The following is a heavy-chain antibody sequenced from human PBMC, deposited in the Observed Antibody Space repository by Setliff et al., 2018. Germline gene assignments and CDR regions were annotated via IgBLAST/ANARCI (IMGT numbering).Heavy chain of an antibody. D-gene: IGHD6-25*01. CDR1: GYNFVSYD. J-gene: IGHJ1*01. V-gene: IGHV1-8*03. CDR3: ARAAGSLTSDEYFHH. Sequence: ASVKVSCKTSGYNFVSYDIDWVRQAPGQGLEWMGWMNPNTGATGYAQKFQGRVTITADKSTSTAYMELSSLKSEDTAVYYCARAAGSLTSDEYFHHWGQGTLVTVSS. CDR2: MNPNTGAT.